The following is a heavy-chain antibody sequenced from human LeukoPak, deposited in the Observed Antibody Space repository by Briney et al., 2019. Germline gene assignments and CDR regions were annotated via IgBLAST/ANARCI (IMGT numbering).Heavy chain of an antibody. CDR1: GGSFSGYY. D-gene: IGHD6-19*01. J-gene: IGHJ4*02. V-gene: IGHV4-34*01. CDR2: INHSGST. Sequence: PSETLSLTCAVYGGSFSGYYWSWIRQPPGKGLEWIGEINHSGSTNYNPSLKSRVTISVDTSKNQFSLKLSSVTAADTAVYYCARVGAVAGPFDYWGQGTLVTVSS. CDR3: ARVGAVAGPFDY.